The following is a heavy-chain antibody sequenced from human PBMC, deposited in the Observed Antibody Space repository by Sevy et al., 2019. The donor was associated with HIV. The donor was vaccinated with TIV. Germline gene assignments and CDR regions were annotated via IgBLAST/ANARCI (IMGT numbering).Heavy chain of an antibody. CDR1: GYTFTRYW. CDR2: IYPGNSTT. J-gene: IGHJ4*02. D-gene: IGHD3-22*01. Sequence: GKSLKISCKASGYTFTRYWIGWVRQMPGKGLEWMGIIYPGNSTTRHSPSFQGQVTISADKSIGTAYLQWCSLTASDTSIFYLARLFVSSGYYTPTYYFDSWAQGTLVTVPS. V-gene: IGHV5-51*01. CDR3: ARLFVSSGYYTPTYYFDS.